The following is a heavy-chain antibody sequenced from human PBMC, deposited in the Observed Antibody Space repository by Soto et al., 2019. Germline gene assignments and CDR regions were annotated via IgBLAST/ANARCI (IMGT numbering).Heavy chain of an antibody. V-gene: IGHV3-7*03. CDR1: GFSFSNYW. Sequence: LRLSCATSGFSFSNYWMTWVRQAPGKGLEWVANIMPDGSEDFYVASVKGRFTISRDNAKNSVYLQMNRLRAEDTAVYFCAKDGGSDSYYFDSWGQGTLVTVSS. J-gene: IGHJ4*02. CDR3: AKDGGSDSYYFDS. D-gene: IGHD2-21*02. CDR2: IMPDGSED.